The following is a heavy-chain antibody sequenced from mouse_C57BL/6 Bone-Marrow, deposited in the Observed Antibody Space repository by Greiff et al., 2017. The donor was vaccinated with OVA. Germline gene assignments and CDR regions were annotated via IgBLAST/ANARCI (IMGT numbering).Heavy chain of an antibody. CDR3: ARMGGSSYSYWYFDV. D-gene: IGHD1-1*01. Sequence: QVQLKQSGAELVKPGASVKLSCKASGYTFTSYWMHWVKQRPGQGLEWIGMIHPNSGSTNYNEKFKSKATLTVDESSSTAYMQLSSLTSEDSAVYYCARMGGSSYSYWYFDVWGTGTTVTVSS. CDR1: GYTFTSYW. V-gene: IGHV1-64*01. CDR2: IHPNSGST. J-gene: IGHJ1*03.